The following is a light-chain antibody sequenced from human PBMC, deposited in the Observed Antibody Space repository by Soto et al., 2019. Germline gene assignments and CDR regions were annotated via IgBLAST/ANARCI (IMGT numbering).Light chain of an antibody. CDR1: SSDLGDYDY. CDR3: SSYAGSNNLI. CDR2: EVN. V-gene: IGLV2-8*01. Sequence: QSVLTQPPSASGSPGQSVTISCTGTSSDLGDYDYDSWYQQHPGKAPKLMIYEVNKRPSGVPDRFSGSKSGNTASLTVTGLQAEDEADYYCSSYAGSNNLIFGGGTQLTVL. J-gene: IGLJ2*01.